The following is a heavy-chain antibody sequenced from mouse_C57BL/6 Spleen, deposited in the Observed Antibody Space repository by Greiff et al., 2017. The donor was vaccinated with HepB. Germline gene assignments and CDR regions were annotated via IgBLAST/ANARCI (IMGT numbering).Heavy chain of an antibody. J-gene: IGHJ4*01. CDR3: ARNGGSSLYAMDY. D-gene: IGHD1-1*01. V-gene: IGHV2-2*01. Sequence: QVHVKQSGPGLVQPSQSLSITCTVSGFSLTSYGVHWVRQSPGKGLEWLGVIWSGGSTDYNAAFISRLSISKDNSKSQVFFKMNSLQADDTAIYYCARNGGSSLYAMDYWGQGTSVTVSS. CDR1: GFSLTSYG. CDR2: IWSGGST.